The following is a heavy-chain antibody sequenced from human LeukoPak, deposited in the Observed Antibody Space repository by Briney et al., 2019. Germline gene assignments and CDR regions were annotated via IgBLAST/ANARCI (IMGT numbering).Heavy chain of an antibody. D-gene: IGHD6-13*01. Sequence: PGRSLRLSCAASGFPFSTYSMSWVRQAPGKGLEWLSYITSTSYAIYYGDSVKGRFTISRDNAKNPLYLQMNSLRAEDTAVYYCARVAPGHDVGRGYFDYWGQGTLVTVSS. CDR1: GFPFSTYS. CDR2: ITSTSYAI. J-gene: IGHJ4*02. CDR3: ARVAPGHDVGRGYFDY. V-gene: IGHV3-48*01.